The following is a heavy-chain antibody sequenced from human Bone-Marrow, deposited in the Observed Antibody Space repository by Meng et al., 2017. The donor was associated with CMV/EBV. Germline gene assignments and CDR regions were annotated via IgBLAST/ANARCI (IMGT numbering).Heavy chain of an antibody. Sequence: GESLKISCAASGFTFSSYGMHWVRQAPGKGLEWVAFIRYDGTNTFYADSVKGRFTISRDNSKNTLSLQMNSLRAEDTAVYYCARDPDVYYGMDVWGQGPTVTVSS. CDR2: IRYDGTNT. V-gene: IGHV3-30*02. CDR3: ARDPDVYYGMDV. J-gene: IGHJ6*02. CDR1: GFTFSSYG.